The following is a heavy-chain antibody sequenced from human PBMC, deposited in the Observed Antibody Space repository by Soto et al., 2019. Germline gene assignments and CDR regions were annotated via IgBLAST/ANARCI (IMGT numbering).Heavy chain of an antibody. CDR2: ISYDGSNK. V-gene: IGHV3-30*18. CDR3: AKDAEAAMVTEFDY. CDR1: GFTFSSYG. Sequence: GGSLRLSCAASGFTFSSYGMHWVRQAPGKGLEWVAVISYDGSNKYYADSVKGRFTISRDNSKNTLYLQMNSLRAEDTAVYYCAKDAEAAMVTEFDYWGQGTLVTVSS. J-gene: IGHJ4*02. D-gene: IGHD5-18*01.